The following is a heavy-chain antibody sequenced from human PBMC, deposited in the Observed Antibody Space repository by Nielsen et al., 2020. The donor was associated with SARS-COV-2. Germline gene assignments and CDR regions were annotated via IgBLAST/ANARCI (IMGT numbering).Heavy chain of an antibody. D-gene: IGHD3-3*01. J-gene: IGHJ6*02. CDR1: GYTFTSYD. Sequence: VKVSCKASGYTFTSYDINWVRQATGQGLEWMGWMNPNSGNTGYAQKFQGRVTMTRNTSISTAYMELSSLRSEDTAVYYCARGGGITIFGVVIQGYYGMDVWGQGTTVTVSS. CDR2: MNPNSGNT. CDR3: ARGGGITIFGVVIQGYYGMDV. V-gene: IGHV1-8*01.